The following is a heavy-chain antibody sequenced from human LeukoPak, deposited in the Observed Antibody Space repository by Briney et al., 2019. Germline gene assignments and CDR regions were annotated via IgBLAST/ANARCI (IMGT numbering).Heavy chain of an antibody. V-gene: IGHV6-1*01. D-gene: IGHD3-22*01. Sequence: SQTLSLTCAISGDSVSSNSAAWNWIRQSPSRGLEWLGRTYYRSKWYNDYAVSVKSRITINPDTSKNQFSLQLNPVTPEDTTVYYCASEERTDSSGFYYGMDVWGQGTTVTVSS. CDR3: ASEERTDSSGFYYGMDV. CDR1: GDSVSSNSAA. J-gene: IGHJ6*02. CDR2: TYYRSKWYN.